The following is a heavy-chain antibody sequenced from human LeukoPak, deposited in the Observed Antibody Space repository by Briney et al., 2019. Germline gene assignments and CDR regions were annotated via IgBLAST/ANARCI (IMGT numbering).Heavy chain of an antibody. CDR1: GYTFTSYG. D-gene: IGHD4-17*01. CDR2: ISGYNGNT. J-gene: IGHJ6*03. Sequence: GASVKVSCKASGYTFTSYGISGVRQAPGQGLEWMGWISGYNGNTNYAQKLQGRGTITTDKSTSTAYMELRSLRSDDTAVYYCAREDRYGDYRVGYYYYYMDVWGKGTTVTVSS. CDR3: AREDRYGDYRVGYYYYYMDV. V-gene: IGHV1-18*01.